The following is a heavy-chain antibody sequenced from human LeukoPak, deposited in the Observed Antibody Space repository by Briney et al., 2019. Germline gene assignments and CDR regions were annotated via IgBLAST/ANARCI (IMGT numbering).Heavy chain of an antibody. CDR2: IKSDGSST. D-gene: IGHD3-10*01. CDR1: GFAFSTYW. Sequence: PGGSLRLSCAASGFAFSTYWMHWVRQAPGKGLVWVSRIKSDGSSTTYADFVKGRFTVSRDNAKNTLYLQMSSLRAEDTATYFCAGGGGRGSIGGDCWGQGTLVTVSS. V-gene: IGHV3-74*03. J-gene: IGHJ4*02. CDR3: AGGGGRGSIGGDC.